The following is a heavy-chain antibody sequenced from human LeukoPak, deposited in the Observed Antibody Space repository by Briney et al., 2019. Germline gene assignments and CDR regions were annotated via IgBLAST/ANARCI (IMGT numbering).Heavy chain of an antibody. CDR3: ARISSDSISYYDH. V-gene: IGHV3-33*01. CDR2: VWYDGSNK. Sequence: AGGSLRLSCAASGFTFSSYGMHWVRQAPGKGLEWVAVVWYDGSNKYYVESVKSRFTISRDNAKNTLFLRMYRLRDEDTAVYYCARISSDSISYYDHWGQGTLVTVSS. D-gene: IGHD3-22*01. J-gene: IGHJ4*02. CDR1: GFTFSSYG.